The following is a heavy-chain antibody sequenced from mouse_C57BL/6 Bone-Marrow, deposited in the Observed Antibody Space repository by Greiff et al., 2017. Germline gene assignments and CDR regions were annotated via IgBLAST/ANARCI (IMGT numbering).Heavy chain of an antibody. CDR1: GYTFTSYW. CDR3: ARSTAYYSNFYAMDY. J-gene: IGHJ4*01. CDR2: IDPSDSET. Sequence: QVQLQQSGAELVRPGSSVKLSCKASGYTFTSYWMHWVKQRPIQGLEWIGNIDPSDSETHYNQKFKDKATLTVDKSSSTAYMQLSSLTSEDSAVYYCARSTAYYSNFYAMDYCGQGTSVTVSS. V-gene: IGHV1-52*01. D-gene: IGHD2-5*01.